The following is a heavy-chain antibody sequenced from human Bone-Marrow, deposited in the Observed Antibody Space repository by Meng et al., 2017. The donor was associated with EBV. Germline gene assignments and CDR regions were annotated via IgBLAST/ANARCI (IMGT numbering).Heavy chain of an antibody. D-gene: IGHD5-12*01. V-gene: IGHV4-61*01. CDR2: IYYSGST. Sequence: HLPDVGLSPVEPAETRSPLWTFCECSGNRCTDYWSWIRQPPGKGLEWFGYIYYSGSTNYNPSLKSRVTISVDTSKNPFTLKLSSVTAADTAVDYCARGRIVATIADRWDYWGQGTLVTVSS. CDR3: ARGRIVATIADRWDY. CDR1: ECSGNRCTDY. J-gene: IGHJ4*02.